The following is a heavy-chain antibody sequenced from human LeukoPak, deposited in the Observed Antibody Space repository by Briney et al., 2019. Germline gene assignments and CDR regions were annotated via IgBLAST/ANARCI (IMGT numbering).Heavy chain of an antibody. CDR2: INSRGSTT. CDR3: ARDNNWSPDY. D-gene: IGHD3-3*01. J-gene: IGHJ4*02. Sequence: GGSLRLSCAASGFTFSSYAMHWVRQAPGKGLEWISYINSRGSTTYYADSVKGRFTTSRDNAKNSLYLQMNSLRAEDTAVYYCARDNNWSPDYWGQGTLVTVSS. V-gene: IGHV3-48*03. CDR1: GFTFSSYA.